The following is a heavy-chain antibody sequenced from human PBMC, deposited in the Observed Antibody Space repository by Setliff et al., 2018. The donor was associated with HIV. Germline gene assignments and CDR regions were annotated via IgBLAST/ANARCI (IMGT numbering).Heavy chain of an antibody. J-gene: IGHJ3*02. V-gene: IGHV3-11*04. D-gene: IGHD3-22*01. CDR3: ARESAMYYYDSSGYYYDAFDI. CDR2: ISSSASTT. CDR1: GFTFSDYY. Sequence: GGSLRLSCAASGFTFSDYYMSWIRQAPGKGLEWVSYISSSASTTYYADSVEGRVTISRDNAKNSLYLQMNSLRAEDTAVYYCARESAMYYYDSSGYYYDAFDIWGQGTMVTVSS.